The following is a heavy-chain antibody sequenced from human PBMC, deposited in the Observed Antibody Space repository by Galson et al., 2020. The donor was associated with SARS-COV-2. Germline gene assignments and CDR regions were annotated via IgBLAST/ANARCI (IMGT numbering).Heavy chain of an antibody. CDR2: IYSRGST. Sequence: SETLSLTCTVSGVSLNSRPYYWSRIRQPAGKGLEWIGRIYSRGSTNYNPSLTSRVTTSLDTSKNQVSLNLSSVTAADTAVYFCANIDYGVPRIHAFDIWGQGTMVTVSS. CDR1: GVSLNSRPYY. V-gene: IGHV4-61*02. D-gene: IGHD4-17*01. CDR3: ANIDYGVPRIHAFDI. J-gene: IGHJ3*02.